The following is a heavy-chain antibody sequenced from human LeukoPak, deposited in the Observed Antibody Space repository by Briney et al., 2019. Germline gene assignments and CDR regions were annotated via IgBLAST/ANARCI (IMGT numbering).Heavy chain of an antibody. Sequence: GASVKVSCKPSGYTFTNYYLHWVRQAPGQGLEWMGWISPNNGGTNYAQNFQGRVTTTGDTSISTAYMELSRLTSDDTAVYYCARKSGYTYASLDYWGQGTLVTVSS. V-gene: IGHV1-2*02. J-gene: IGHJ4*02. CDR3: ARKSGYTYASLDY. CDR2: ISPNNGGT. CDR1: GYTFTNYY. D-gene: IGHD5-18*01.